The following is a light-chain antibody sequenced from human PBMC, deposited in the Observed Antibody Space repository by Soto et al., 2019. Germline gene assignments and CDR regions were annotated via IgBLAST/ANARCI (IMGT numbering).Light chain of an antibody. J-gene: IGKJ1*01. V-gene: IGKV3-11*01. CDR3: QQHLGRYT. CDR1: QSVSGY. CDR2: DAS. Sequence: VLTQSPVTLSLYPGERATLSCRASQSVSGYLVWYQQKPGQAPRLLIYDASTRATGIPARFSGSGSGTDFTLTISSLEPEDSAVYYCQQHLGRYTFGQGTKVEIK.